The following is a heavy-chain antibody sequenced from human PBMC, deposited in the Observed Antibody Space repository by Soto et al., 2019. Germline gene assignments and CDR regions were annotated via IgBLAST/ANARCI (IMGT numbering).Heavy chain of an antibody. CDR3: AREDSYGWSGESLDV. J-gene: IGHJ6*02. CDR2: IDQSGGT. Sequence: QVQLQQWGAGLLTASETLSLTCAVVGDSLRGQSWNWIRPSPGKGLEWIGEIDQSGGTNYNPSLKSRAIISDDTSKKQFSLTLTAVTAADTAVYYCAREDSYGWSGESLDVWGQGTTVTVSS. CDR1: GDSLRGQS. D-gene: IGHD6-19*01. V-gene: IGHV4-34*01.